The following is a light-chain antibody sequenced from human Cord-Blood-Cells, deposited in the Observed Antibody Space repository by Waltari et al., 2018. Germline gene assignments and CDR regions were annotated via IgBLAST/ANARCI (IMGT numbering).Light chain of an antibody. V-gene: IGKV1-5*01. CDR2: DAS. Sequence: DIKMKKSPSTLSESVGKKVTITCRASQSISSWLVWYQQKPGKAPKLLIYDASSLESGVPSRFSGSGSGTEFTLTISSLQPDDFATYYCQQYNSYPITFVQGTRLEIK. J-gene: IGKJ5*01. CDR3: QQYNSYPIT. CDR1: QSISSW.